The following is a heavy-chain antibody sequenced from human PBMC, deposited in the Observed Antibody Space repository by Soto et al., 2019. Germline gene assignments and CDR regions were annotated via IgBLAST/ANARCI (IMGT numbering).Heavy chain of an antibody. CDR2: IWYDGSNK. J-gene: IGHJ6*02. CDR3: ARYGPHYGMDV. V-gene: IGHV3-33*01. D-gene: IGHD3-10*01. Sequence: GGSLRLSCAASGFTFSSYGMYWVRQAPGKGLEWVAVIWYDGSNKYYADSVKGRFTISRDNSKNTQFLQMNSLRAGDTALYYCARYGPHYGMDVWGQGTTVTVSS. CDR1: GFTFSSYG.